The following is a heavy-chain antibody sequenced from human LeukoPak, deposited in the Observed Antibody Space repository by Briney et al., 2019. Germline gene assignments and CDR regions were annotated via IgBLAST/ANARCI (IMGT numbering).Heavy chain of an antibody. D-gene: IGHD3-22*01. J-gene: IGHJ3*02. CDR1: GYTFTSYA. Sequence: GASVKVSCKASGYTFTSYAMHWVRQAPGQGLEWMGIINPSGGSTSYAQKFQGRVTMTRDMSTSTVYMELSSLRSEDTAVYYCARDRYDSSGPDRGSAFDIWGQGTMVTVSS. CDR2: INPSGGST. CDR3: ARDRYDSSGPDRGSAFDI. V-gene: IGHV1-46*01.